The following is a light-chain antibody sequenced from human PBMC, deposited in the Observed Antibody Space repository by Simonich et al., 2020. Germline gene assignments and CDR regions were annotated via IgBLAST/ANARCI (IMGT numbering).Light chain of an antibody. CDR1: QSVLYISNNKNY. J-gene: IGKJ1*01. CDR2: WES. Sequence: DIVMTHSPDSLAVSLGERATINCKSSQSVLYISNNKNYLAWYQQKPGQHPKLLIYWESTRESGVPDRCRGSGSGTDFTLTISSLQAEDVAVYYCQQYYSTPWTFGQGTKVEIK. V-gene: IGKV4-1*01. CDR3: QQYYSTPWT.